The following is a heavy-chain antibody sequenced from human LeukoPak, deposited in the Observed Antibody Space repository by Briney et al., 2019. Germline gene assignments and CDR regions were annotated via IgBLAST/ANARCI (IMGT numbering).Heavy chain of an antibody. Sequence: SETLSLSCAVSGYSISSGYYWGWIRQPPGKGLEWIGSIHHSGSTYYNPSLKSRVTISVDTSKNQFSMKLSSVTAADTAVYYCAIVTIGYYYYYCYIDDWGKGTTVTVSS. J-gene: IGHJ6*03. CDR2: IHHSGST. D-gene: IGHD3-3*01. CDR3: AIVTIGYYYYYCYIDD. CDR1: GYSISSGYY. V-gene: IGHV4-38-2*01.